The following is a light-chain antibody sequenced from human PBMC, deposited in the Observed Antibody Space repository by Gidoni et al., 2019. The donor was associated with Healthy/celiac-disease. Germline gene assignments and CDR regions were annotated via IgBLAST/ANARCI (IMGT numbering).Light chain of an antibody. J-gene: IGKJ2*01. V-gene: IGKV1-5*03. Sequence: DIQMTQSPSTLSASVGDRVTITCRASQSMSSWLAWYQQKPGKAPKLLIYKASSLESGVPSRFSGSGSGTEFTLTISSLQPDDFATYYCQQYNSYSRYTFXQXTKLEIK. CDR2: KAS. CDR3: QQYNSYSRYT. CDR1: QSMSSW.